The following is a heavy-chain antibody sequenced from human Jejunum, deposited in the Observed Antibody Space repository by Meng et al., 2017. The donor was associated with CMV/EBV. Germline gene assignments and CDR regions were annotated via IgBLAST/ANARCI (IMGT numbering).Heavy chain of an antibody. J-gene: IGHJ4*02. Sequence: GPAHGLGKPSGTLPLSCLFSGGSIKTYSWTWIRQPAGKGLEWIGRISSSGSTNYNPSLNSRVTMSVDTSKNHFSLRLSSVTAADTAVYYCARDLPGVGVDYWGQGTLVTVSS. CDR3: ARDLPGVGVDY. CDR1: GGSIKTYS. D-gene: IGHD2-2*01. CDR2: ISSSGST. V-gene: IGHV4-4*07.